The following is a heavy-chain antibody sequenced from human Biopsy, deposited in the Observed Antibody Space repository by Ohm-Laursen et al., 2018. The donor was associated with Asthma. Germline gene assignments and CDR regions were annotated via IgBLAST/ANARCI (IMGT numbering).Heavy chain of an antibody. D-gene: IGHD3/OR15-3a*01. CDR1: GYNFIRHS. CDR2: IHTNTGNP. V-gene: IGHV7-4-1*02. CDR3: ARVQRDFSTGYFTFDN. Sequence: ASVKVSCKASGYNFIRHSLSWVRQAPGQGPEWMGWIHTNTGNPTYAHGFTGRYVFSLDTSVSTAYLQISRLKSEDTAVYYCARVQRDFSTGYFTFDNWGQGTLVTASS. J-gene: IGHJ4*02.